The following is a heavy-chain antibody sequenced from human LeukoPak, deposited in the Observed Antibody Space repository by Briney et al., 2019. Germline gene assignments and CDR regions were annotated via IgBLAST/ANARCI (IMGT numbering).Heavy chain of an antibody. CDR2: IYYGGST. V-gene: IGHV4-39*01. J-gene: IGHJ5*02. CDR3: ATLQSGGNNGS. Sequence: SETLSLTCTVSGGSISRSSYYWGWIRPPPGKGLEWIGNIYYGGSTYYNPSLKSRVTISVDTSKNQFSLELSSVTAADTAVYYCATLQSGGNNGSWGQGKLVTVSS. CDR1: GGSISRSSYY. D-gene: IGHD4-23*01.